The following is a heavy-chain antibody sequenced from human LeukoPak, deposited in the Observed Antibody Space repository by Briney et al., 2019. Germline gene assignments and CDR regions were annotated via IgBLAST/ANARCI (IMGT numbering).Heavy chain of an antibody. J-gene: IGHJ4*02. CDR1: GYSISSGYY. CDR3: ARVVRGSYGSGSYQSDY. Sequence: KPSETLSLTCAVSGYSISSGYYWGWIRQPPGKGLEWIGSIYHSGSTYYNPSLKSRVTISVDTSKNQFSLKLSSVTAADTAVYYCARVVRGSYGSGSYQSDYWGQGTLVTVSS. D-gene: IGHD3-10*01. CDR2: IYHSGST. V-gene: IGHV4-38-2*01.